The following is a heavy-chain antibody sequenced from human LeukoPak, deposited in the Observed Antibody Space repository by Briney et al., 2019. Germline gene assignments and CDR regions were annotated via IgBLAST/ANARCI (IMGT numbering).Heavy chain of an antibody. CDR2: IYTSGST. D-gene: IGHD3-10*01. CDR1: GGSISSYY. V-gene: IGHV4-4*07. J-gene: IGHJ5*02. Sequence: SETLSLTCTVSGGSISSYYWSWIRQPAGKGLEWIGRIYTSGSTNYNPSLKSRVTMSVDTSKNQFSLKLSSVTAADTAVYYCARVGGSGGYSKGVWFDPWGQGTLVTVSS. CDR3: ARVGGSGGYSKGVWFDP.